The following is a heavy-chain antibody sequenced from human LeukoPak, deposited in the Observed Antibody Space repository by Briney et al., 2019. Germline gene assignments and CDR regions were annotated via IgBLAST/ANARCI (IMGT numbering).Heavy chain of an antibody. J-gene: IGHJ5*02. D-gene: IGHD2-21*02. CDR2: ISHDGSSQ. CDR1: GFTFSDYG. CDR3: AKDRGTIVVVTPGWFDP. V-gene: IGHV3-30*18. Sequence: QPGGSLRLSCAASGFTFSDYGMHWARLAPGKGLEWVAHISHDGSSQNYADSVQGRFTISRDNSKNTVDLQMNSLRAEDTAVYYCAKDRGTIVVVTPGWFDPWGQGTLVTVSS.